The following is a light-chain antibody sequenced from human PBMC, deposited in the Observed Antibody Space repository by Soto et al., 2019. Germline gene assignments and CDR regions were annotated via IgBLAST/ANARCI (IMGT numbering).Light chain of an antibody. J-gene: IGLJ1*01. V-gene: IGLV1-40*01. Sequence: QSVLTQPPSVSGAPGQRVTISCTGSSANIGAAYNVDWYQQLPGTAPKLLIYGNNNRPSGVPARFSGSKSGTSASLAIAGLQAEDEGDYYCISYTDRQSYLFGTGTKVTVL. CDR3: ISYTDRQSYL. CDR1: SANIGAAYN. CDR2: GNN.